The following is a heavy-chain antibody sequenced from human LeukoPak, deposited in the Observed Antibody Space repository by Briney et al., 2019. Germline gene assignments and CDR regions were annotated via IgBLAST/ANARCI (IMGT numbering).Heavy chain of an antibody. CDR2: INPSGGST. V-gene: IGHV1-46*01. CDR3: ARDFNGYSYGYSSYYYYYMDV. CDR1: GYTFISYY. Sequence: ASVKVSCKTSGYTFISYYMHWVRQAPGQGLEWMGIINPSGGSTSYAQKFQGRVTMTRHTSPSTVYMELRSLRSEDTAVYYCARDFNGYSYGYSSYYYYYMDVWGKGTTVTVSS. D-gene: IGHD5-18*01. J-gene: IGHJ6*03.